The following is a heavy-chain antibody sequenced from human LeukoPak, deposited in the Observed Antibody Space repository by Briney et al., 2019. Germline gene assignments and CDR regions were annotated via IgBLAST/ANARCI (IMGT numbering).Heavy chain of an antibody. CDR1: GGTFSSYA. J-gene: IGHJ6*03. Sequence: GASVKVSCKASGGTFSSYAISWVRQAPGQGLEWMGGIIPIFGTANYAQKFQGRVTMTRDMSTSTVYMELSSLRSEDTAVYYCARGPDSSGYYYVDYYYYMDVWGKGTTVTVSS. D-gene: IGHD3-22*01. V-gene: IGHV1-69*05. CDR2: IIPIFGTA. CDR3: ARGPDSSGYYYVDYYYYMDV.